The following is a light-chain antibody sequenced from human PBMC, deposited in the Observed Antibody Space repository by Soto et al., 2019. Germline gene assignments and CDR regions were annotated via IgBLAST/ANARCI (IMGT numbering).Light chain of an antibody. J-gene: IGKJ5*01. CDR3: QQYNNWPIT. CDR2: GAS. Sequence: EIVMTQSPATLSVSPGERATLSCRASQSVSSYLAWYRQKPGQAPRILIYGASTRAPGIPARFSGSGSGTEFTLTISSLQSEDFAVYYCQQYNNWPITFGQGTRLAIK. CDR1: QSVSSY. V-gene: IGKV3D-15*01.